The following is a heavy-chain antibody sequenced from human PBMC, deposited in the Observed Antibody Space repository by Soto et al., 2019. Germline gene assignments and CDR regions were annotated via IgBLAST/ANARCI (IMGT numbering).Heavy chain of an antibody. V-gene: IGHV3-21*06. Sequence: VGSLRLSCSASGFTFSDENMSWVRQVPGKGLEWVSGISGGGSYIFYADSVQGRFSISRDNPKNSLFLEMNSLRVEDTAVYYCARDSDCHSTSCFFPPHVWGQGTTVTISS. CDR2: ISGGGSYI. J-gene: IGHJ6*02. CDR3: ARDSDCHSTSCFFPPHV. CDR1: GFTFSDEN. D-gene: IGHD2-2*01.